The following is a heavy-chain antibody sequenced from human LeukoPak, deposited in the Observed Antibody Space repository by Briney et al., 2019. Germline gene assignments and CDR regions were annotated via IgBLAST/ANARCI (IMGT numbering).Heavy chain of an antibody. J-gene: IGHJ4*02. D-gene: IGHD2-8*02. CDR3: ARGGNVLVVTQKKKKPFDY. Sequence: SETLSLTCTVSGGSISSSSYYWSWIRQPPGKGLEWIGEINHMGTTNYNPSLKSRVTISVDTSKKQFSLKVTSVTAADTAVYYCARGGNVLVVTQKKKKPFDYWGQGTLVTVSS. CDR1: GGSISSSSYY. CDR2: INHMGTT. V-gene: IGHV4-39*07.